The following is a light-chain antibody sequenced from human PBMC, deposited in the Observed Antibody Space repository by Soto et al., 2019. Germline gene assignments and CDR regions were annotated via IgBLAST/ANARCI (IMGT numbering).Light chain of an antibody. J-gene: IGKJ5*01. V-gene: IGKV3-15*01. CDR1: QSISIN. Sequence: EIVMTQSPATLSVSLVDSATLSCRVSQSISINAAWYQQKPGQAPRLLMYGASTRAAGIPTRFSGSGSGTEFTLTISSLQSEDFSVYFCQQYYDWPITFGQGTRLEI. CDR3: QQYYDWPIT. CDR2: GAS.